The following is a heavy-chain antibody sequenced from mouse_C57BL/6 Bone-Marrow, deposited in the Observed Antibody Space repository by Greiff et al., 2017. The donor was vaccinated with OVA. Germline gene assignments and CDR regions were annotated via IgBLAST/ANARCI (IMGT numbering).Heavy chain of an antibody. CDR1: GFNIKDDY. J-gene: IGHJ2*01. CDR2: IDPENGDT. Sequence: EVQLQQSGAELVRPGASVKSSCTASGFNIKDDYMHWVKQRPEQGLEWIGWIDPENGDTEYASKFQGKATITADTSSNTAYLQLSSLTSEDTAVYYCTFYYDEENDYWGQGTTLTVSS. D-gene: IGHD1-1*01. V-gene: IGHV14-4*01. CDR3: TFYYDEENDY.